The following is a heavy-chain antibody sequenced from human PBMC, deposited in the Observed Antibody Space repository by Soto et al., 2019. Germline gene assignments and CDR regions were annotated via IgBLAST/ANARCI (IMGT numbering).Heavy chain of an antibody. CDR3: ARPTTRWYGAQWFDY. CDR1: GGSITNYY. Sequence: QVQLQESGPGRVKPSETLSLTCTVSGGSITNYYWSWIRQPPGKGLEWIGYIYYSGSTNYNPSLKSRSTIAEDPAKNHLPQNLSSVTAADTALYYCARPTTRWYGAQWFDYWGQGTLVTVSS. CDR2: IYYSGST. D-gene: IGHD6-13*01. V-gene: IGHV4-59*08. J-gene: IGHJ4*02.